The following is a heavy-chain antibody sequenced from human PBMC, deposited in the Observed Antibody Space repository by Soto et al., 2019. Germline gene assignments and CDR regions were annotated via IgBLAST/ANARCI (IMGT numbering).Heavy chain of an antibody. D-gene: IGHD4-17*01. Sequence: QITLKESGPPLVRPAQTLTLTCAFSGFSLTTTSMGVAWIRQPPGKALEWLALIYWDDDQRYSPSLKDRLTISNDTSRSRVFLTISNMNPEDTGTYFCAHAGDYDLLSFDHWGPGTLVTVSS. CDR3: AHAGDYDLLSFDH. CDR1: GFSLTTTSMG. J-gene: IGHJ4*02. CDR2: IYWDDDQ. V-gene: IGHV2-5*02.